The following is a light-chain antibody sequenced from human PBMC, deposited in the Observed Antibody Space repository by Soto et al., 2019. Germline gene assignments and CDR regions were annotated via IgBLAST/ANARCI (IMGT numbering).Light chain of an antibody. J-gene: IGLJ2*01. CDR1: SSNIGAGYD. Sequence: QSVLTQPPSVSGAPGQRVTISCTGSSSNIGAGYDVHWYQQLPGTAPKLLIYGNSNRPSGVPDRFSGSKSGTSASLAITGLQAEDEADYYCQSYDSSLVVFGAVTKLTVL. CDR2: GNS. CDR3: QSYDSSLVV. V-gene: IGLV1-40*01.